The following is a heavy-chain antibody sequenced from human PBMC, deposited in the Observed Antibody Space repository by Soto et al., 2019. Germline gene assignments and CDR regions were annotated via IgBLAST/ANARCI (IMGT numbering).Heavy chain of an antibody. CDR2: MHYSGIA. CDR1: GGSISSGAYY. J-gene: IGHJ5*02. D-gene: IGHD3-22*01. Sequence: QVQLQESGRGLVKPSQTLSLTCTVSGGSISSGAYYWSWIRQHSEKGLEWIGYMHYSGIAYYNPSLTSRVTISVDTSKNQFSLKLSSVTAADTAVYYCARYYFDNSGYSNWFDPWGRGTLVTVSS. V-gene: IGHV4-31*03. CDR3: ARYYFDNSGYSNWFDP.